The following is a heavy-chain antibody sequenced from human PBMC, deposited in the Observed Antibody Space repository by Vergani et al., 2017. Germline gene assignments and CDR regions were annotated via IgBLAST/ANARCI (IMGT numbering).Heavy chain of an antibody. D-gene: IGHD1-26*01. CDR1: GFTFSSYG. CDR2: ISYDGSNK. Sequence: QVQLVESGGGVVQPGRSLRLSCAASGFTFSSYGMHWVRQAPGKGLEWVAVISYDGSNKYYADSVKGRFTISRDNSKKTLYLQMNSLRAEDTAVYYCAKDHPKPIVGLFDYWGQGTLVTVSS. J-gene: IGHJ4*02. CDR3: AKDHPKPIVGLFDY. V-gene: IGHV3-30*18.